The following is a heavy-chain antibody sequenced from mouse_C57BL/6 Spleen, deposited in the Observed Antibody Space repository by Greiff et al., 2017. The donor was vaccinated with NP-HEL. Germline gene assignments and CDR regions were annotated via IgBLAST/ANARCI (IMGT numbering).Heavy chain of an antibody. V-gene: IGHV1-42*01. J-gene: IGHJ3*01. D-gene: IGHD2-10*02. Sequence: VQLQQSGPELVKPGASVKISCKASGYSFTGYYMNWVKQSPEKSLEWIGEINPSTGGTTYNQKFKAKATLTVDKSSSTAYMQLKSLTSEDSEVYYCAYGKGFAYWGQGTLVTVSA. CDR1: GYSFTGYY. CDR2: INPSTGGT. CDR3: AYGKGFAY.